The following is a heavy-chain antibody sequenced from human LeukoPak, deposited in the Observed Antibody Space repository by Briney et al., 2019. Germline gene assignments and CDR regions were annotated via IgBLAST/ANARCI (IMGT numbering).Heavy chain of an antibody. D-gene: IGHD7-27*01. CDR1: EFTFSNYW. CDR2: ITSDGSDT. Sequence: GGSLRLSCAASEFTFSNYWMHWVRQAPGKGLVWVSRITSDGSDTSYADSVKGRFTISRDDSKNTLSLQMNSLRVEDTAVYYCARDLAWGAFDYWGQGTLVTVSS. V-gene: IGHV3-74*01. CDR3: ARDLAWGAFDY. J-gene: IGHJ4*02.